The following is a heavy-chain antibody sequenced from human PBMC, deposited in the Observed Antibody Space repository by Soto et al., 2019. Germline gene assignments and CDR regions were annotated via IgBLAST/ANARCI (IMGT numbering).Heavy chain of an antibody. CDR3: AREIFGVIISGGRDAFDI. Sequence: EASVKVSCKASGGTFSTYATSWVRQAPGQGLEWMGGIIPIFGTAKYAQKFQGRVTITADESTSTAYMELSSLRSEDTAVYYCAREIFGVIISGGRDAFDIWGQGTMVTVSS. V-gene: IGHV1-69*13. CDR2: IIPIFGTA. CDR1: GGTFSTYA. D-gene: IGHD3-3*01. J-gene: IGHJ3*02.